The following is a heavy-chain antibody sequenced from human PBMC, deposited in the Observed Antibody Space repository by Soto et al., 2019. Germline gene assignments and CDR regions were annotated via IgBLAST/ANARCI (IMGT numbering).Heavy chain of an antibody. J-gene: IGHJ6*02. CDR3: ARDQSFDHNYYYCIEV. CDR2: ISPYNGNT. V-gene: IGHV1-18*01. Sequence: QVHLVQSGAEVKKPGASVKVSCKASGYPFTSYGIGWVRQAPGQGLEWMGWISPYNGNTYYAQKFQGRVTMTTDTSTNKVYIELRSLRSHATAVYYCARDQSFDHNYYYCIEVWGQGTTVTVSS. CDR1: GYPFTSYG.